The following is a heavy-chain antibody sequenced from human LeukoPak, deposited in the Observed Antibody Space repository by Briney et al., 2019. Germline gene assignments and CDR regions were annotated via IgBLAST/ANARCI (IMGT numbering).Heavy chain of an antibody. CDR1: GGTINSYA. CDR3: AREDDTGRYMGDDAFDI. D-gene: IGHD1-26*01. V-gene: IGHV1-69*06. CDR2: IIPMSDTA. J-gene: IGHJ3*02. Sequence: EASVKVSCKASGGTINSYAISWVRQAPGQGLEWKGGIIPMSDTANYPQKFRGRLTITADIPTSTVYMELSSLRSEDTAAYYCAREDDTGRYMGDDAFDIWGQGTMVTVSS.